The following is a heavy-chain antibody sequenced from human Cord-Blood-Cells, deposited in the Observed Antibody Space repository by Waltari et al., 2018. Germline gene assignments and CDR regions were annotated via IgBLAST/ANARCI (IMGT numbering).Heavy chain of an antibody. V-gene: IGHV1-69*06. CDR1: GGTLSSHA. J-gene: IGHJ4*02. CDR3: ARDGNLPVPYDILTGYPN. CDR2: IIPIFGTA. Sequence: QVQLVQSGAEAKKPGASVKVSCKASGGTLSSHAISRLRQAPGKGLEWMGGIIPIFGTANYAQKCQGRVTITADKSTSTAYMELSSLRSEDTAVYYCARDGNLPVPYDILTGYPNWGQGTLVTVSS. D-gene: IGHD3-9*01.